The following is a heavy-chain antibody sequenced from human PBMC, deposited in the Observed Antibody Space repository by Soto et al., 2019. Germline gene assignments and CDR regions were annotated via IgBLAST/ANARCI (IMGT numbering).Heavy chain of an antibody. V-gene: IGHV2-5*02. CDR3: AHAPAGGYCTNGVCYSTLYYFDY. CDR1: GFSLSTSGVG. Sequence: SGPTLVNPTQTLTLTCTFSGFSLSTSGVGVGWIRQPPGKALEWLALIYWDDDKRYSPSLKSRLTITKDTSKNQVVLKMTNMDPVDTATYYCAHAPAGGYCTNGVCYSTLYYFDYWGQGTLVTVSS. D-gene: IGHD2-8*01. J-gene: IGHJ4*02. CDR2: IYWDDDK.